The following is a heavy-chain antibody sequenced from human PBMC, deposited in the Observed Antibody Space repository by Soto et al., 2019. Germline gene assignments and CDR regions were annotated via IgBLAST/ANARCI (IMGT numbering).Heavy chain of an antibody. D-gene: IGHD3-3*01. V-gene: IGHV4-34*01. CDR3: ARSGPITIFGVVIRRNWFDP. J-gene: IGHJ5*02. CDR2: INHSGST. Sequence: QVQLQQWGAGLLKPSETLSLTCAVYGGSFSGYYWSWIRQPPGKGLEWIGEINHSGSTNYNPSLKSRFTRSVETSKNQFSLKLSSVTAADTAVYYCARSGPITIFGVVIRRNWFDPWGQGTLVTVSS. CDR1: GGSFSGYY.